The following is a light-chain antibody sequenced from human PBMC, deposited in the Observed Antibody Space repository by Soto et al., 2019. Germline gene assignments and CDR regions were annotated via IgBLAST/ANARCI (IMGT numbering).Light chain of an antibody. CDR2: RKN. Sequence: QSALTQPPSASGTPGQRVTLSCSGSNSNIARNTVNWYQQLPGTAPKLLMYRKNQRPSGVPDRFSGSQSGNSASLAISGLQSEDEADYYCAAWDDRLSGYVFGTGTKLTVL. J-gene: IGLJ1*01. CDR3: AAWDDRLSGYV. V-gene: IGLV1-44*01. CDR1: NSNIARNT.